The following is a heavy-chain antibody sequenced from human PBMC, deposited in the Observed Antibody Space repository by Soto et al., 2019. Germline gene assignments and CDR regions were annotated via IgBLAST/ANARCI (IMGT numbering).Heavy chain of an antibody. D-gene: IGHD6-25*01. V-gene: IGHV4-39*07. CDR1: GVSISSSSYY. Sequence: SETLSLTCTVSGVSISSSSYYWGWIRQPPGKGLEWIGNIYYSGSTNYNPSLKSRVTISVDTSKNQFSLKLSSVTAADTAVYYCATGIAAPHPGFDYWGQGTLVTVSS. CDR2: IYYSGST. J-gene: IGHJ4*02. CDR3: ATGIAAPHPGFDY.